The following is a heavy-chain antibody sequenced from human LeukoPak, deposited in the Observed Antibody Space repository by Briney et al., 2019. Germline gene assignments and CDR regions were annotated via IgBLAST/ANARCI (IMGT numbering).Heavy chain of an antibody. D-gene: IGHD1-26*01. CDR3: ARSEWEQGYGFDI. J-gene: IGHJ3*02. Sequence: GGSLRLSCAASGFTFRSYGMHWVRQAPGKGLEWVTFIRYDGSNKYYADSVKGRFSISRDNSKNTLYLQMYSLRPEDTAVYYCARSEWEQGYGFDIWGQGTMVTVSS. V-gene: IGHV3-30*02. CDR2: IRYDGSNK. CDR1: GFTFRSYG.